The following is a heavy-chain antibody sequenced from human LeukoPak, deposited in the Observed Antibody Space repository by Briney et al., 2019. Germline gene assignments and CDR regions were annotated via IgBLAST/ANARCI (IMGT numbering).Heavy chain of an antibody. CDR3: AKDRAITMIVVVADAFDI. J-gene: IGHJ3*02. Sequence: GGSLRLSCAASGFIFSTYGMTWVRQAPGKGLEWVSAISGSGGSTYYADSVKGRFTISRDNSKNTLYLQMNSLRAEDTAVYYCAKDRAITMIVVVADAFDIWGQGTMVTVSS. V-gene: IGHV3-23*01. D-gene: IGHD3-22*01. CDR2: ISGSGGST. CDR1: GFIFSTYG.